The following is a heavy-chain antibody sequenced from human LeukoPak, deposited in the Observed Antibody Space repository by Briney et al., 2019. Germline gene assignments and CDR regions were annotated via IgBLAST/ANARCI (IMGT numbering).Heavy chain of an antibody. J-gene: IGHJ5*02. CDR1: GGSLSDHY. CDR2: INPRGST. V-gene: IGHV4-34*01. D-gene: IGHD2-15*01. CDR3: AREPGYCSGGSCYGGWFDP. Sequence: SSETLSLTCAVYGGSLSDHYWSWFRQPPGEGLEWIGEINPRGSTIYNPSLKSRVTISVDTSKNQFSLNLSSVTAADTAVYYCAREPGYCSGGSCYGGWFDPWGQGTLVTVSS.